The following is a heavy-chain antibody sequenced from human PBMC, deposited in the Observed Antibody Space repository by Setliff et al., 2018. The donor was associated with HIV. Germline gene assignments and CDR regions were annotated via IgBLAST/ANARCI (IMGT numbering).Heavy chain of an antibody. CDR3: ARGYSSSWYDS. J-gene: IGHJ5*01. CDR2: IYTSGST. Sequence: PSQTLSLTCTVSGGFIGTYYWTWIRQPPGKGLEWIGYIYTSGSTNYNPSLKNRVTISVDTSKNQFSLRLSSVTAADTAVYYCARGYSSSWYDSWGQGTLVTVSS. D-gene: IGHD6-13*01. V-gene: IGHV4-4*08. CDR1: GGFIGTYY.